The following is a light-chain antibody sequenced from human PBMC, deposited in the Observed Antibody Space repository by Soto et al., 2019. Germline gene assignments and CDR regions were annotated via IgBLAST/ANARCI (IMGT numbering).Light chain of an antibody. J-gene: IGLJ2*01. Sequence: QSALTQPASVSGSPGQSITISCTGTSSDVGGYNSVSWYQQHPGKAPKVMICDVSNRPSGVSNRFSGYKSGNTASLTISGLQAEDEADYYCSSYRSSNTVVFGGGTKLTGL. V-gene: IGLV2-14*01. CDR2: DVS. CDR1: SSDVGGYNS. CDR3: SSYRSSNTVV.